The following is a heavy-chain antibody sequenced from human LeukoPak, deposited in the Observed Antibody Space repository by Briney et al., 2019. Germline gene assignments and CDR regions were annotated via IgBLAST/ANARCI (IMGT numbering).Heavy chain of an antibody. Sequence: GGSLRLSCAASGFTFSSYWMSWVRQAPGKGLEWVANIKQDGSEKYYVDSVKGRFTISRDNAKNSLYLQMNSLRAEDTAVYYCARPRITMIVVVPDYWGQGTLVTASS. V-gene: IGHV3-7*01. D-gene: IGHD3-22*01. J-gene: IGHJ4*02. CDR3: ARPRITMIVVVPDY. CDR2: IKQDGSEK. CDR1: GFTFSSYW.